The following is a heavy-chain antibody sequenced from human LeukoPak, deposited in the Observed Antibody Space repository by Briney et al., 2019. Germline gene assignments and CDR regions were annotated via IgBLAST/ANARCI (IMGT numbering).Heavy chain of an antibody. Sequence: SETLSLTCAGSGYSISSGYYWGWIRQPPGKGLEWIGSIYHSGSTYYNPSLKSRVTISVDTSKNQFSLKLSSVTAADTAVYYCASHGDYGYYYYYMDIWGKGTTVTVSS. J-gene: IGHJ6*03. CDR2: IYHSGST. CDR3: ASHGDYGYYYYYMDI. D-gene: IGHD4-17*01. V-gene: IGHV4-38-2*01. CDR1: GYSISSGYY.